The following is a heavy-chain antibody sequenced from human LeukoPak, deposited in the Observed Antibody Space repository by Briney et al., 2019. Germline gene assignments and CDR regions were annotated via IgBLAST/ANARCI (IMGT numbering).Heavy chain of an antibody. Sequence: RASETLSLTCAVYGGSFSGYYWSWIRQPPGKGLEWIGEINHSGSTNYNPSLKSRVTISVDTSKNQFSLKLSSVTAADTAVYYCARRGPTDYYDSSGYSVGAFDIWGQGTMVTVSS. CDR2: INHSGST. CDR3: ARRGPTDYYDSSGYSVGAFDI. CDR1: GGSFSGYY. J-gene: IGHJ3*02. V-gene: IGHV4-34*01. D-gene: IGHD3-22*01.